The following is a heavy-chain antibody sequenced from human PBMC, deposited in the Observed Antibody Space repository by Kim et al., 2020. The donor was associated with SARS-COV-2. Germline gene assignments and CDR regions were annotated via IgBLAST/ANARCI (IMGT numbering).Heavy chain of an antibody. Sequence: GGSLRLSCAASGFTFSSYAMSWVRQAPGKGLEWVSGISGSGGSTYYADSVKGRFTISRDNSKNTLYLQMNSLRAEDTAVYYCAKGSENYDFWSGYSPDNWFDPWGQGTLVTVSS. D-gene: IGHD3-3*01. CDR3: AKGSENYDFWSGYSPDNWFDP. V-gene: IGHV3-23*01. J-gene: IGHJ5*02. CDR1: GFTFSSYA. CDR2: ISGSGGST.